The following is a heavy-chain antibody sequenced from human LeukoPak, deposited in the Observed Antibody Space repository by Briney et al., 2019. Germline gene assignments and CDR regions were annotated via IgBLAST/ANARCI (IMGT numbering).Heavy chain of an antibody. V-gene: IGHV3-23*01. CDR2: ISGSGGST. CDR1: GFTFSSYA. D-gene: IGHD3-10*01. CDR3: AKDFFTMVRGVIRPHAFDY. J-gene: IGHJ4*02. Sequence: GSLRLSCAASGFTFSSYAMSWVRQAPGKGLEWVSAISGSGGSTYYADSVKGRFTISRDNSKNTLYLQMNSLRAEDTAVYYCAKDFFTMVRGVIRPHAFDYWGQGTLVTVSS.